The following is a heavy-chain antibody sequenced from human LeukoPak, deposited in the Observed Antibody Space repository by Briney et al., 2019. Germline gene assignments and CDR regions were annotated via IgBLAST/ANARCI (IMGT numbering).Heavy chain of an antibody. CDR2: IYTGGNT. D-gene: IGHD5-18*01. V-gene: IGHV4-61*02. CDR1: GVSIYSGSYY. Sequence: SETLSLTCTVSGVSIYSGSYYWDWIRQSAEKGLEWIGRIYTGGNTEYSPSLKSRVAISVDTSKNQVSLKLTSVTAADTAMYYCARGGYNYGLQYWGQGTLVTVSS. J-gene: IGHJ4*02. CDR3: ARGGYNYGLQY.